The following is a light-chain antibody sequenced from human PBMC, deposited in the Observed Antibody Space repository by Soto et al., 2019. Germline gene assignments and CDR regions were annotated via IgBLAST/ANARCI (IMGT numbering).Light chain of an antibody. CDR2: DVS. CDR1: QSVSNS. CDR3: QQRTNWPLT. Sequence: EIVLTQSPATLSLSPGERATLSCWASQSVSNSLAGYQQRPGQSPRLLIYDVSTRATGIPARFGGSGSGTDFTLTISSLETEDFAVYYCQQRTNWPLTFGGGTKVEI. V-gene: IGKV3-11*01. J-gene: IGKJ4*01.